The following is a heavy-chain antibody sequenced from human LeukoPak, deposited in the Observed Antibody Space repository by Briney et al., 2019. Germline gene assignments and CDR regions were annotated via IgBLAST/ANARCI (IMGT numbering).Heavy chain of an antibody. CDR1: GGSISSYY. D-gene: IGHD2-2*01. V-gene: IGHV4-4*09. J-gene: IGHJ4*02. Sequence: SETLSVTCTVSGGSISSYYWSWIRQPPGKGLELIGYIYTSGGTNYTPSPTSRGTLSVEKSKKQFSLKLSCVTAADTAVYYCARHLYQFDYWGQGTLVTVSS. CDR2: IYTSGGT. CDR3: ARHLYQFDY.